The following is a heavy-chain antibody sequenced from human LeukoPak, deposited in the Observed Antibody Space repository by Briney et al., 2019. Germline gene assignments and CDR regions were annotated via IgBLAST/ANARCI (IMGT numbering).Heavy chain of an antibody. V-gene: IGHV3-23*01. D-gene: IGHD3-10*01. Sequence: GGSLRLSCAASGFTFSSYAMSWVRQAPGKGLEWVSAISGSGGSTYYADSVKGRFTISRDNSKNTLYLQMNSLRAEDTAVYNCARGRGSYSLDYWGQGTLVTVSS. J-gene: IGHJ4*02. CDR1: GFTFSSYA. CDR2: ISGSGGST. CDR3: ARGRGSYSLDY.